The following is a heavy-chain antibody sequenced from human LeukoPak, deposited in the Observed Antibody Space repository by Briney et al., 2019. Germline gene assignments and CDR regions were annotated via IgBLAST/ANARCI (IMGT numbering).Heavy chain of an antibody. V-gene: IGHV1-69*04. D-gene: IGHD3-22*01. CDR1: GGTFSSYA. J-gene: IGHJ4*02. CDR3: ARDSDSSGYYYDY. Sequence: ASVKVSCKASGGTFSSYAISWVRQAPGQGLEWMGRIIPIFGIASYAQKFQGRVTITADKSTSTAYMELSSLRSEDTAVYYCARDSDSSGYYYDYWGQGTLVTVSS. CDR2: IIPIFGIA.